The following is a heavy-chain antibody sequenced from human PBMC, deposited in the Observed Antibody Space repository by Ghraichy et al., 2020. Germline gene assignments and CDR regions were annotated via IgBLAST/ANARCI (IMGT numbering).Heavy chain of an antibody. CDR3: ARGWFGLDYYYYYMDV. J-gene: IGHJ6*03. CDR1: GGSFSGYY. CDR2: INHSGST. D-gene: IGHD3-10*01. V-gene: IGHV4-34*01. Sequence: SETLSLTCAVYGGSFSGYYWSWIRQPPGKGLEWIGEINHSGSTNYNPSLKSRVTISVDTSKNQFSLKLSSVTAADTAVYYCARGWFGLDYYYYYMDVWGKGTTVTVSS.